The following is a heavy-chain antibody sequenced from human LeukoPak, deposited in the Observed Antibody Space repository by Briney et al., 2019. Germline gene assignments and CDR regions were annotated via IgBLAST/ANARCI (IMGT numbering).Heavy chain of an antibody. CDR1: GFTFTSYA. V-gene: IGHV3-23*01. CDR2: ISGSGGST. J-gene: IGHJ2*01. CDR3: ARDPERLAQGYFDV. Sequence: GGSLRLSCAASGFTFTSYAISWVRQAPGGGLEWVSTISGSGGSTCYADSVKGRFSISRDDSKNTLYLRMHSLRVEDTAVYFCARDPERLAQGYFDVWGRGTLVTVSS.